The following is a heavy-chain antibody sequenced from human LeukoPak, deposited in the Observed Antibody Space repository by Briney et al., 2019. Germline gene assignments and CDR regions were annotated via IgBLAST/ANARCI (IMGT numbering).Heavy chain of an antibody. CDR2: FYPGDSDT. V-gene: IGHV5-51*01. Sequence: RGESLKIPCQGSGYSFPSFCITWVGQMPGKGLEWMGIFYPGDSDTRYSPSFQGQVTISADKSISTAYLQWSSLKASDTAMYYCARLPTWEWLPAPNWFDPWGQGPLVTVSS. D-gene: IGHD3-3*01. CDR3: ARLPTWEWLPAPNWFDP. J-gene: IGHJ5*02. CDR1: GYSFPSFC.